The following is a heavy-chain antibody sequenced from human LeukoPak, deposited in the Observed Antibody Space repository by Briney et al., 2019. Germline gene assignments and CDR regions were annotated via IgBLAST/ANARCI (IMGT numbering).Heavy chain of an antibody. D-gene: IGHD2-2*01. CDR2: IIPIFGTA. CDR1: GGTFSIYA. Sequence: GASVKVSCKASGGTFSIYAISWVRQAPGQGLEWMGGIIPIFGTANYAQKFQGRVTITADESTSTAYMELSSLRSEDTAVYYCARERVPAIYYYGMDVWGQGTTVTVSS. CDR3: ARERVPAIYYYGMDV. V-gene: IGHV1-69*13. J-gene: IGHJ6*02.